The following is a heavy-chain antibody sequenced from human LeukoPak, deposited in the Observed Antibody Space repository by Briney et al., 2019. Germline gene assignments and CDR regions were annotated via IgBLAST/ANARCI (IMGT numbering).Heavy chain of an antibody. CDR2: ISGYSGNT. D-gene: IGHD6-19*01. CDR1: GYIFTNYG. J-gene: IGHJ4*02. CDR3: ARDAEYRSGWFDY. V-gene: IGHV1-18*01. Sequence: ASVKVSCKASGYIFTNYGISWVRQAPGQGLEWMGWISGYSGNTNYAQSLQGRVIMTTDTSSSTAYMELRSLRSDDTAVYYCARDAEYRSGWFDYWGQGTLVTVSS.